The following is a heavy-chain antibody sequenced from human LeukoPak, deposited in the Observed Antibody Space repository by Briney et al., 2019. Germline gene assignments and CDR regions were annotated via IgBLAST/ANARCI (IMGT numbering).Heavy chain of an antibody. V-gene: IGHV3-7*05. CDR3: ARASKPWLQLT. CDR1: GLTQSNYW. CDR2: IKQGGREK. Sequence: HPGGSLSLSCAASGLTQSNYWMIYLRPAPGERLEWVGNIKQGGREKQHPHSVTGRSTITRDNAQTSLYLKMNSLRAEDTAVYYCARASKPWLQLTWGQGTLVTVSS. J-gene: IGHJ5*02. D-gene: IGHD5-24*01.